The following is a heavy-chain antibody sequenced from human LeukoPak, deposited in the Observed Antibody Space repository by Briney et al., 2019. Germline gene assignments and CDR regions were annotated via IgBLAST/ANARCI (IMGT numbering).Heavy chain of an antibody. CDR2: ISSSSSYI. J-gene: IGHJ4*02. D-gene: IGHD6-19*01. CDR1: GFTFSSYS. V-gene: IGHV3-48*02. Sequence: PGGSLRLSCAVSGFTFSSYSIDWVRQAPGKGLEWVSYISSSSSYIYYADSVKGRFTISRDNDKNSVYLQMNSLRDEDTAVYYCARVYRSGYSVDYWGQGTLVTVPS. CDR3: ARVYRSGYSVDY.